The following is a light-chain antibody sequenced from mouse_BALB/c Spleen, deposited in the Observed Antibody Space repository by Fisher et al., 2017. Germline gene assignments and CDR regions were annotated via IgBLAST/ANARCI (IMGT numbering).Light chain of an antibody. Sequence: IVLTQSPAILSASPGEKVTMTCSASSSVSYMYWYQQKPRSSPKPWIYLTSNLASGVPARFSGSGSGTSYSPTISSMEAEDAATYYCHQRSSYPLTFGAGTKLELK. V-gene: IGKV4-68*01. CDR2: LTS. CDR1: SSVSY. J-gene: IGKJ5*01. CDR3: HQRSSYPLT.